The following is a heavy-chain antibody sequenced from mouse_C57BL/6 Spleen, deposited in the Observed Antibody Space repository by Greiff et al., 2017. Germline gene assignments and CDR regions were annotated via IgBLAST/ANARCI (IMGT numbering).Heavy chain of an antibody. CDR1: GFTFTDYY. D-gene: IGHD1-2*01. Sequence: EVKLMESGGGLVQPGGSLSLSCAASGFTFTDYYMSWVRQPPGKALEWLGFIRNNANGYTTEYSASVKGRFTISRDNTQSILHLQRNAPGAEAIAYYCCGRYYGGNFDYWGQGTTLTVSS. CDR2: IRNNANGYTT. CDR3: GRYYGGNFDY. V-gene: IGHV7-3*01. J-gene: IGHJ2*01.